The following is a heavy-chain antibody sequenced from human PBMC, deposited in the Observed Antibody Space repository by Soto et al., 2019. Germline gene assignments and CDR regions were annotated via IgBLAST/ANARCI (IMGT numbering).Heavy chain of an antibody. V-gene: IGHV1-2*02. CDR3: AREELRAFDV. CDR1: GYTFTGYY. J-gene: IGHJ6*02. Sequence: VSVKVSCKASGYTFTGYYIHWVRQAPGQGLAGMGWINPNSGSTNYAQKFQGRVTMTRDTSISTAYMELSRLRAEDTAVYYCAREELRAFDVWGQGTTVTVSS. D-gene: IGHD1-7*01. CDR2: INPNSGST.